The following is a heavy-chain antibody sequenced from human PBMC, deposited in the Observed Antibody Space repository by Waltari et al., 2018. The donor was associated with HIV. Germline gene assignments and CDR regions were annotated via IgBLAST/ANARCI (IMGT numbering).Heavy chain of an antibody. CDR1: VFVFRYCN. D-gene: IGHD5-12*01. CDR2: ISSRSREI. J-gene: IGHJ4*02. Sequence: VQLVESGGGLVKPGGYLRLAWPASVFVFRYCNRNWVRQVPGKGLEWVSSISSRSREIHYAASVRGRFVVSRDNDRSSLYLQMNSLRVEDTAIYYCARVGGYSAYDDFDHWGQGILVTVSS. V-gene: IGHV3-21*02. CDR3: ARVGGYSAYDDFDH.